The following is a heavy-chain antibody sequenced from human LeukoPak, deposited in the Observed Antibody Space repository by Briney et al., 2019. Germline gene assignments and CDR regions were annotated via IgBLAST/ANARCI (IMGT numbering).Heavy chain of an antibody. CDR2: ISGSGGST. J-gene: IGHJ6*02. CDR3: AKDRVDDRSGYYRNFYYGLDV. D-gene: IGHD3-22*01. V-gene: IGHV3-23*01. Sequence: GGSLRLSCAASGFTFSSYAMSWVRQAPGKGLEWVSAISGSGGSTYYADSVKGRFTVSRDNAKNTLYLQMTSLRVGDTAVYYCAKDRVDDRSGYYRNFYYGLDVWGLGTTVTVSS. CDR1: GFTFSSYA.